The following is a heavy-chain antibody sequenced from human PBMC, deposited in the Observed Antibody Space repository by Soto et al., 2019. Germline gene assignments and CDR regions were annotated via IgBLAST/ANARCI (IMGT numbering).Heavy chain of an antibody. J-gene: IGHJ4*02. CDR1: GFTVSSKY. CDR3: ARGRRTCVVTTCYLPFDS. V-gene: IGHV3-53*02. D-gene: IGHD2-2*01. CDR2: LYSDGNT. Sequence: EVQLVETGGGLIQPGGALILSCAASGFTVSSKYMSWLRQAPGKGLEWVSILYSDGNTYYADSVKGRFTVSRDNSKNTLNLQMNSLRPEDTAVYFCARGRRTCVVTTCYLPFDSWGQGALVTVSS.